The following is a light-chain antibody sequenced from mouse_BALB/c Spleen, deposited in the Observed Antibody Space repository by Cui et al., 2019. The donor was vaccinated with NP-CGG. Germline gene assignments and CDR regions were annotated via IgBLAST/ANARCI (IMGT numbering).Light chain of an antibody. CDR3: ALWYSNHWV. CDR2: GTN. CDR1: TGAVTTTNY. V-gene: IGLV1*01. J-gene: IGLJ1*01. Sequence: QAGVTQESALTTAPGATVTLTGRASTGAVTTTNYANWVQEKPDHLFTGLIGGTNNRVPGVPARFSGSLIGDKAALTITGAQTEDEAIYFCALWYSNHWVIGGGTKLTVL.